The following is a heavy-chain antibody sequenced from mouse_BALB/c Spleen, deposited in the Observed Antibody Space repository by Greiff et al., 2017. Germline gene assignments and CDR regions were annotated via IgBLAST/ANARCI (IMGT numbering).Heavy chain of an antibody. V-gene: IGHV1-14*01. CDR2: INPYNDGT. D-gene: IGHD1-1*01. Sequence: EVKLQESGPELVKPGASVKMSCKASGYTFTSYVMHWVKQKPGQGLEWIGYINPYNDGTKYNEKFKGKATLTSDKSSSTAYMELSSLTSEDSAVYYCASPSTPPMYFDVWGAGTTVTVSS. CDR1: GYTFTSYV. CDR3: ASPSTPPMYFDV. J-gene: IGHJ1*01.